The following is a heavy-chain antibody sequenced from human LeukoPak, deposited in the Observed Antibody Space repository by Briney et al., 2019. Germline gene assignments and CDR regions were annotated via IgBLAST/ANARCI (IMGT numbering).Heavy chain of an antibody. D-gene: IGHD3-22*01. CDR1: GFTFSTYS. Sequence: AGGSLRLSCAASGFTFSTYSMNWVRQAPGKGLEWVSYISSSSSTIYYADSVKGRFTISRDNAKNSLYLQMNSLRAEDTAVYYCARGSTYYDSSGQVPFDYWGQGTLVTVS. CDR3: ARGSTYYDSSGQVPFDY. V-gene: IGHV3-48*01. CDR2: ISSSSSTI. J-gene: IGHJ4*02.